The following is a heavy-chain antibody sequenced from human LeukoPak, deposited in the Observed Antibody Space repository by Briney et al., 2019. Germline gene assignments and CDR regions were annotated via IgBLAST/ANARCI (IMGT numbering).Heavy chain of an antibody. V-gene: IGHV4-4*02. CDR2: IYHSGST. Sequence: SETLSLTCAVSGGSISSSNWWSWVRQPPGKGLEWIGEIYHSGSTNYNPSLKSRVTISVDKSKNQFSLKLSSVTAADTAVYYCARVVDVVVVAATSNWFDPWGQGTLVTVSS. D-gene: IGHD2-15*01. J-gene: IGHJ5*02. CDR1: GGSISSSNW. CDR3: ARVVDVVVVAATSNWFDP.